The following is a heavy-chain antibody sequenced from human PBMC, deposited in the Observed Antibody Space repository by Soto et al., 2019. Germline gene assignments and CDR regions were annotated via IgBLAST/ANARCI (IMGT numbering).Heavy chain of an antibody. V-gene: IGHV4-34*01. CDR2: INHSGST. CDR1: GGSFSGYY. CDR3: ATTYYYGSGSSGP. J-gene: IGHJ5*02. D-gene: IGHD3-10*01. Sequence: SETLSLTCAVYGGSFSGYYWSWIRQPPGKGLEWIGEINHSGSTNYNPSLKSRVTISVDTSKNQFSLKLSSVTAADTAVYYCATTYYYGSGSSGPWGQGTLVIVSS.